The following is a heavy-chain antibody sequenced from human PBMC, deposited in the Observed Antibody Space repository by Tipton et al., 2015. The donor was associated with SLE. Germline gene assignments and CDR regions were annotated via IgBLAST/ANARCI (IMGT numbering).Heavy chain of an antibody. Sequence: TLSLTCTASGGSISSYYWSWIRQPPGKGLEWIGYIYYSGSTNYNPSLKSRVTISVDTSKNQFSLKLSSVTAADTAVYYCAREGTLTTSYFYNWGQGTLVTVSS. D-gene: IGHD4-17*01. J-gene: IGHJ4*02. CDR2: IYYSGST. V-gene: IGHV4-59*01. CDR1: GGSISSYY. CDR3: AREGTLTTSYFYN.